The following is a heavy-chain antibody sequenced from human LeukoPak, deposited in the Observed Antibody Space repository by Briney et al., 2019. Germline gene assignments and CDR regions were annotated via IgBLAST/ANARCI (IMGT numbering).Heavy chain of an antibody. D-gene: IGHD1-14*01. CDR3: ARRPGFRPADY. CDR2: IYYSGAT. Sequence: SETLSLTCTVSGGSISTYYWNWIRQPPGKGLEWIGYIYYSGATNYNPSLKSRVTISVDTSKNQFSLKLSSVTAADTAVYYCARRPGFRPADYWGQGTLVTVSS. J-gene: IGHJ4*02. V-gene: IGHV4-59*12. CDR1: GGSISTYY.